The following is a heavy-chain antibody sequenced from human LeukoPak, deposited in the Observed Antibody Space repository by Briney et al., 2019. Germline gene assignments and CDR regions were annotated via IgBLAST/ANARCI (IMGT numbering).Heavy chain of an antibody. CDR1: GGSISSYY. Sequence: SGTLSLTCTVSGGSISSYYWSWIRQPPGKGLEWIGYIYYSGSTNYNPSLKSRVTISVDTSKNQFSLKLSSVTAADTAVYYCARHPRRYGLDYWGQGTLVTVSS. V-gene: IGHV4-59*08. CDR2: IYYSGST. J-gene: IGHJ4*02. D-gene: IGHD5-18*01. CDR3: ARHPRRYGLDY.